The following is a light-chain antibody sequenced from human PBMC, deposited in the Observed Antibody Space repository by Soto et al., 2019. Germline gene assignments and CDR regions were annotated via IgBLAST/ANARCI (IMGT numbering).Light chain of an antibody. CDR3: QQHGSSPIT. CDR1: QSVSSSY. J-gene: IGKJ5*01. Sequence: EIVLTQSPGTLSFSPGERATLSCRASQSVSSSYLAWYQQKPGQAPRLLVYGASSRATGIPDRFSGSGSGTDFTLTISRLEPEDFAVYYCQQHGSSPITFGQGTRLEIK. V-gene: IGKV3-20*01. CDR2: GAS.